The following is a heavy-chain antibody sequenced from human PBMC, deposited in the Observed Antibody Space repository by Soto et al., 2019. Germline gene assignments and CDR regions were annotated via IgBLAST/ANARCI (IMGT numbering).Heavy chain of an antibody. CDR1: GFTFSSYG. V-gene: IGHV3-33*06. D-gene: IGHD5-18*01. Sequence: PGGSLRLSCAASGFTFSSYGMHWVRQAPGKGLEWVAVIWYDGSNKYYADSVKGRFTISRDNSKNTLYLQMNSLRVEDTAVYYCAKGFGYSYGYFDYWGQGALVTVSS. CDR3: AKGFGYSYGYFDY. CDR2: IWYDGSNK. J-gene: IGHJ4*02.